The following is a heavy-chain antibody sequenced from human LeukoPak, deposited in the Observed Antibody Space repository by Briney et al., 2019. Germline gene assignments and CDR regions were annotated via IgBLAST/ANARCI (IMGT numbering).Heavy chain of an antibody. V-gene: IGHV3-23*01. J-gene: IGHJ4*02. D-gene: IGHD1-26*01. CDR3: ARALVGPTEYFDY. CDR1: EFTFNNYA. Sequence: PGGSLRLSCAGSEFTFNNYAMSWVRQAPGKGLEWVSALSGSGGSTYYADSVKGRFTISRDNSKSTLYLQMNSLGADDTAVYYCARALVGPTEYFDYWGQGTQVTVSS. CDR2: LSGSGGST.